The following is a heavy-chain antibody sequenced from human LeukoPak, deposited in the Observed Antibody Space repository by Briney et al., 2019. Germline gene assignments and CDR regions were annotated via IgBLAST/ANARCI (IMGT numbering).Heavy chain of an antibody. CDR3: ARGGGYCSSTSCYTGIIRGWFDP. Sequence: ASVTVSCKASGYTFINYGISWVRQAPGQGLEWMGWISGYNGNTNYAQKLQGRVTMTTDTSTSTAYMELRSLRSDDTAVYYCARGGGYCSSTSCYTGIIRGWFDPWGQGTLVTVSS. V-gene: IGHV1-18*01. J-gene: IGHJ5*02. CDR2: ISGYNGNT. CDR1: GYTFINYG. D-gene: IGHD2-2*02.